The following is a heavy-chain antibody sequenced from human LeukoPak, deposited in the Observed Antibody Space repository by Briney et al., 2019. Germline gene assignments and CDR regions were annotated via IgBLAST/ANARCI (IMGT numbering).Heavy chain of an antibody. CDR1: GGSISSSSYY. CDR3: ARGGSYSSSHRGLDY. CDR2: IYYSGST. Sequence: SETLSLTCTVSGGSISSSSYYRGWIRQPPGKGLEWIGSIYYSGSTYYNPSLKSRVTISVDTSKNQFSLKLTSVTAAVTVVYYCARGGSYSSSHRGLDYWGQGTLVTVSS. V-gene: IGHV4-39*01. D-gene: IGHD6-13*01. J-gene: IGHJ4*02.